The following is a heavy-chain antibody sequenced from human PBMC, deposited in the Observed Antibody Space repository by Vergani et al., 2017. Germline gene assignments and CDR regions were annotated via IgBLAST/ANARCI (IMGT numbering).Heavy chain of an antibody. V-gene: IGHV4-4*02. CDR3: GRGVMYYDFWSGYYLGTLFYY. J-gene: IGHJ4*02. D-gene: IGHD3-3*01. CDR1: GGSISSSNW. Sequence: QVQLQESGPGLVKPSGTLSLTCAVSGGSISSSNWWSWVRQPPGKGLEWIGEIYHSGSTNYNPSLKSRVTISVDKSKNQFSLKLSSVTAADTAVYYCGRGVMYYDFWSGYYLGTLFYYWGQGTLVTVSS. CDR2: IYHSGST.